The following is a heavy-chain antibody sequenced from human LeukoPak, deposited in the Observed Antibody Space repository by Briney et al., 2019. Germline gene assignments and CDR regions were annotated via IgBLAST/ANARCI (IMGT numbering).Heavy chain of an antibody. CDR2: IYHSGST. J-gene: IGHJ4*02. Sequence: SETLSLTCTVSGYSITSAYYWGWIRQPPGKGLEWIGEIYHSGSTNYNPSLKSRVTISVDKSKNQFSLKLSSVTAADTAVYYCAQGRDYVDYWGQGTLVTVSS. D-gene: IGHD1-26*01. CDR3: AQGRDYVDY. CDR1: GYSITSAYY. V-gene: IGHV4-38-2*02.